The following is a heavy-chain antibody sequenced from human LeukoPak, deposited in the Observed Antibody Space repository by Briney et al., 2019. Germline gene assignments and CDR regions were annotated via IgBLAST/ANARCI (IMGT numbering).Heavy chain of an antibody. J-gene: IGHJ6*03. D-gene: IGHD3-10*01. CDR3: AREAYDSGNFRTDYYYMDV. V-gene: IGHV1-2*02. CDR1: GYTFTGYY. Sequence: ASVKVSCKASGYTFTGYYMHWVRQAPGQGLEWMGWINPNSGGTNYAQKFQGRVTVTRDTSISTAYMELSRLRSDDTAVYYCAREAYDSGNFRTDYYYMDVWGIGTTVTVSS. CDR2: INPNSGGT.